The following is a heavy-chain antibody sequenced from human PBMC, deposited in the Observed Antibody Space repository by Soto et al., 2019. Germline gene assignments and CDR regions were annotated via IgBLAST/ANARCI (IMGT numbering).Heavy chain of an antibody. V-gene: IGHV1-24*01. CDR3: ARLELLREGSTGFHY. J-gene: IGHJ4*02. D-gene: IGHD1-7*01. CDR1: GYTLTELS. Sequence: ASVKVSCKVSGYTLTELSMHWVRQAPGKGLEWMGGFDPEDGETIYAQKFQGRVTMNEDTSTDTAYMELSSLRSEDTAVYYCARLELLREGSTGFHYWGQGTLVTVSS. CDR2: FDPEDGET.